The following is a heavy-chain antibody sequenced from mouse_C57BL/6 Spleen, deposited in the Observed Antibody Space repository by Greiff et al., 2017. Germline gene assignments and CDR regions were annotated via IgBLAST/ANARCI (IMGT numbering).Heavy chain of an antibody. J-gene: IGHJ3*01. Sequence: QVQLQQSGAELVRPGTSVKLSCKASGYTFTSYWMHWVKQRPGQGLEWIGVIDPSDSYTNYNQKFKGKATLTVDTSSSTAYMQLSSLTSEDSAVYYCANSNYPWFAYWGQGTLVTVSA. CDR2: IDPSDSYT. CDR3: ANSNYPWFAY. D-gene: IGHD2-5*01. V-gene: IGHV1-59*01. CDR1: GYTFTSYW.